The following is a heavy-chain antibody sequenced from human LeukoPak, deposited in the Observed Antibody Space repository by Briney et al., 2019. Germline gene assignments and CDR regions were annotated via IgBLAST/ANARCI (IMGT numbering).Heavy chain of an antibody. CDR1: GFTFTSSA. Sequence: SVKVSCKASGFTFTSSAVQWVRQARGQRLEWIGWIVVGSGNTNYAQKFQERVTITRDMSTSTAYMELSSLRSEDTAVYYCAAAPQYDILSFDLWGRGTLVTVSS. J-gene: IGHJ2*01. CDR2: IVVGSGNT. CDR3: AAAPQYDILSFDL. D-gene: IGHD3-9*01. V-gene: IGHV1-58*01.